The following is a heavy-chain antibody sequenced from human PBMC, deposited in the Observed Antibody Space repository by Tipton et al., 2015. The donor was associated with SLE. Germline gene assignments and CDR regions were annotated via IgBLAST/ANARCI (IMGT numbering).Heavy chain of an antibody. J-gene: IGHJ4*02. V-gene: IGHV4-61*02. CDR3: ARHPRPMAAFDY. D-gene: IGHD5-24*01. Sequence: TLSLTCTVSGDSISSGTYYWNWIRQPAGKGLEWIGRIHTTGTTDYNPSLKSRVTLSVDPSKNQFSLKLSSVTAADTAVYYCARHPRPMAAFDYWGQGTLVTVSP. CDR1: GDSISSGTYY. CDR2: IHTTGTT.